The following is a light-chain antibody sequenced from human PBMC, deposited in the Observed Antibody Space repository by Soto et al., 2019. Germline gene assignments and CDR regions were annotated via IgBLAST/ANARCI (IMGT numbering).Light chain of an antibody. CDR1: QGISSY. Sequence: AIRMTQSPSSLSASTGDRVTITCRASQGISSYLAWYQKKPGKAPKLLIYAASTLQSGVPSRFSGSGSGTDFTLTISCLQSEDFATYYCQQYYSYPAFGGGTKVEIK. CDR2: AAS. J-gene: IGKJ4*01. CDR3: QQYYSYPA. V-gene: IGKV1-8*01.